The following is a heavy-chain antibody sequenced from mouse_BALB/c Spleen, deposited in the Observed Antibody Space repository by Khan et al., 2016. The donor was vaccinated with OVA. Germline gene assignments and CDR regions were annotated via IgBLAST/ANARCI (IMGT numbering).Heavy chain of an antibody. V-gene: IGHV1-4*01. CDR3: ARDRIDY. Sequence: QVQLKQSGAELAKPGASVKMSCKASGYTFTSYYMHWVKQRPGQGLEWIGYINPSSGYTEYNQNFKDKATLTADKSSSTAYMQLSSLTSEDSAVYYCARDRIDYWGQGTTLTVSS. J-gene: IGHJ2*01. CDR1: GYTFTSYY. CDR2: INPSSGYT.